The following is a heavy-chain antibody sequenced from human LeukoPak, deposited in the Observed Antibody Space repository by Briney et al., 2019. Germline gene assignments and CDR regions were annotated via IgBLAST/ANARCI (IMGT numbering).Heavy chain of an antibody. J-gene: IGHJ5*02. Sequence: SETLSLTCTVSGGSISSYYWSWIRQPPGKGLEWIGYIYYSGSTNYNPSLESRVTISVDTSKNQFSLKLSSVTAADTAVYYCARVGRYYDSSGYEPWGQGTLVTVSS. CDR2: IYYSGST. D-gene: IGHD3-22*01. CDR1: GGSISSYY. V-gene: IGHV4-59*01. CDR3: ARVGRYYDSSGYEP.